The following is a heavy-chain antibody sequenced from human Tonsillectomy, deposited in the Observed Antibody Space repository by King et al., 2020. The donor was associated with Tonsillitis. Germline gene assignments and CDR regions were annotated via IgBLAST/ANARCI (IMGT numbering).Heavy chain of an antibody. CDR1: GFSLNTSKMR. D-gene: IGHD3-10*01. J-gene: IGHJ4*02. Sequence: TLKESGPALVKPTQTLTLTCTFSGFSLNTSKMRVTWIRQLPGKALEWLARIDWDDDKFYSTSLKTRLTISKDTSKNQVVLTMTNMDPVDTATYFCARTGNYGLGNYPFDYWGQGTLITVSS. CDR2: IDWDDDK. V-gene: IGHV2-70*04. CDR3: ARTGNYGLGNYPFDY.